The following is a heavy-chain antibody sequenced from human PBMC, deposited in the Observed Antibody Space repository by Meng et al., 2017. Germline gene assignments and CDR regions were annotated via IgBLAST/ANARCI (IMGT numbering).Heavy chain of an antibody. CDR3: ARAHYGDFDY. V-gene: IGHV1-8*01. CDR1: GYTFTSYD. Sequence: QVKLLQSGAEVKKPGASVNVSCNASGYTFTSYDINWVRQATGQGLEWMGWMNPNSGNTGYAQTFQGRVTMTRNTSISTAYMELSSLRSEDTAVYYCARAHYGDFDYWGQGTLVTVSS. J-gene: IGHJ4*02. CDR2: MNPNSGNT. D-gene: IGHD4-17*01.